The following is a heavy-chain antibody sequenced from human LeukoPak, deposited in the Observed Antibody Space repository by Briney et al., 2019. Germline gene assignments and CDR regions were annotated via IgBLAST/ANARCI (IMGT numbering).Heavy chain of an antibody. CDR2: IYHSGST. Sequence: SETLSLTCTVSGGSISSSSYYWGWIRQPPGKGLEWIGSIYHSGSTYYNPSLKSRVTISVDTSKNQFSLKLSSVTAADTAVYYCARLGMVRGVMGKFDYWGQGTLVTVSS. CDR1: GGSISSSSYY. V-gene: IGHV4-39*01. CDR3: ARLGMVRGVMGKFDY. D-gene: IGHD3-10*01. J-gene: IGHJ4*02.